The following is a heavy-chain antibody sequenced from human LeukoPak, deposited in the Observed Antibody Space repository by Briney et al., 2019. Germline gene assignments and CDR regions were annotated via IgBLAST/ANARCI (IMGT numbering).Heavy chain of an antibody. CDR3: ATLQGGYYGSGSYSYFDY. V-gene: IGHV1-69*01. CDR1: GGTFSNHA. Sequence: SVKVSCKASGGTFSNHAVSWVRQAPGQGLEWMGGIIPIFGTANYAQKFQGRVTITADESTSTAYMELSSLRSEDTAVYYCATLQGGYYGSGSYSYFDYWGQGTLVTVSS. D-gene: IGHD3-10*01. J-gene: IGHJ4*02. CDR2: IIPIFGTA.